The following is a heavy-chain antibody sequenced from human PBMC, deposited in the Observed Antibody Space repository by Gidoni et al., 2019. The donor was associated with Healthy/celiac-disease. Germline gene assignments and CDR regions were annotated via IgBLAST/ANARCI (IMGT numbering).Heavy chain of an antibody. D-gene: IGHD4-17*01. Sequence: EVQLVESVGGLVQPGGSLRLSCAASVFTFSSYAMSWVRQAPGKGLEWVSAISGSGGSTYYADSVKGRFTISRDNSKNTLYLQMNSLRAEDTAVYYCAKGRTVTPRYFDYWGQGTLVTVSS. CDR2: ISGSGGST. CDR1: VFTFSSYA. CDR3: AKGRTVTPRYFDY. V-gene: IGHV3-23*04. J-gene: IGHJ4*02.